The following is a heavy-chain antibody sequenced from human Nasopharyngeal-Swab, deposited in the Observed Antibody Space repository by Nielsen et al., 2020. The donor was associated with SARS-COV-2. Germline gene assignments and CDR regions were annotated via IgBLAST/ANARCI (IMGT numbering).Heavy chain of an antibody. CDR2: ISYDGSNK. V-gene: IGHV3-30-3*01. CDR3: ARDDTVVSPWSYYYYGMDV. Sequence: GESLKISCAASGFTFSSYAMHWVRQAPGKGLEWVAVISYDGSNKYYADSVKGRFTISRDNSKNTLYLQMTSLRAEDTAVYYCARDDTVVSPWSYYYYGMDVWGQGTTVTVSS. J-gene: IGHJ6*02. D-gene: IGHD4-23*01. CDR1: GFTFSSYA.